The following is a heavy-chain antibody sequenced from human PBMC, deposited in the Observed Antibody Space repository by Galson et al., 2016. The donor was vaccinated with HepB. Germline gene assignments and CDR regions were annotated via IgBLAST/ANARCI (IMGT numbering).Heavy chain of an antibody. D-gene: IGHD6-6*01. CDR1: AFTFSSYG. Sequence: SLRLSCAASAFTFSSYGMHWVRQAPGKGLEWVAVIWYDGSNKYYADSVKGRFTVSRDNSKNTLYLQMNSLRAEDTAVYYCARESSIADPGVIDYWGQGTLVTVSS. V-gene: IGHV3-33*01. CDR3: ARESSIADPGVIDY. J-gene: IGHJ4*02. CDR2: IWYDGSNK.